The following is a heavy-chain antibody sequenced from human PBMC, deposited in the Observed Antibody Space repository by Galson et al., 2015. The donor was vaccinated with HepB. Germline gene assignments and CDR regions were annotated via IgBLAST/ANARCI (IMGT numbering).Heavy chain of an antibody. CDR1: GFVFSGYA. CDR3: AKTILRVIHDALDI. CDR2: IGGSGDST. J-gene: IGHJ3*02. D-gene: IGHD3-10*01. Sequence: SVRLSCAASGFVFSGYAMSWVRQAPGKGLEWVSDIGGSGDSTYYADSVMGRFTISRDNSKNTLYLQMNSLRAEDTAVYYCAKTILRVIHDALDIWGQGTMVTVSS. V-gene: IGHV3-23*01.